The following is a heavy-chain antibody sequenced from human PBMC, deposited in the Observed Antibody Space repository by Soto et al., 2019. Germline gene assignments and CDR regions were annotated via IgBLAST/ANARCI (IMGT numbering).Heavy chain of an antibody. Sequence: SETLSLTCAVYGGSFSGYYWSWIRQPPGKGLEWIGEINHSGSTNYNPSLKSRVTISVDTSKNQFSLKLSSVTAADTAVYYCARGVGVDYWGQGTLVTVSP. J-gene: IGHJ4*02. CDR2: INHSGST. V-gene: IGHV4-34*01. CDR1: GGSFSGYY. D-gene: IGHD1-26*01. CDR3: ARGVGVDY.